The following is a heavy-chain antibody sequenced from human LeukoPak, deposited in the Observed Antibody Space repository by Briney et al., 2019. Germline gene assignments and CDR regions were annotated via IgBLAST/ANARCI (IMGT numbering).Heavy chain of an antibody. J-gene: IGHJ6*03. Sequence: ASVKVSCKASGYIFTSYGISWVRQAPGQGLEWMGWISAYNGNTNYAEKLQGRVTMTTDTSTSTASMELRSLRSEDTAVYYCARGTGSITIFGVVIIIHYYYMDVWGKGTTVTVSS. CDR1: GYIFTSYG. V-gene: IGHV1-18*01. CDR2: ISAYNGNT. D-gene: IGHD3-3*01. CDR3: ARGTGSITIFGVVIIIHYYYMDV.